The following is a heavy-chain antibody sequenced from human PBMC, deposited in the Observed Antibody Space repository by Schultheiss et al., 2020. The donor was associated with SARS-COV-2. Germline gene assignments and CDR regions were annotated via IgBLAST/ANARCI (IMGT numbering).Heavy chain of an antibody. V-gene: IGHV3-48*03. CDR1: GFTFSSYE. CDR3: ARPGYYGSGVGAFDY. D-gene: IGHD3-10*01. CDR2: ISSSGSTI. J-gene: IGHJ4*02. Sequence: GGSLRLSCSASGFTFSSYEMNWVRQAPGKGLEWVSYISSSGSTIYYADSVKGRFTISRDNAKNSLYLQMNSLRAEDTAVYYCARPGYYGSGVGAFDYWGQGTLVTVSS.